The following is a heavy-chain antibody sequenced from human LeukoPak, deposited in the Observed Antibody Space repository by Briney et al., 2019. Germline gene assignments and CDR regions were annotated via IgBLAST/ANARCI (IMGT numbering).Heavy chain of an antibody. D-gene: IGHD3-10*01. CDR2: IRSRAYGGTP. CDR1: GFTFGEYA. Sequence: GGSLRLSCTASGFTFGEYAMSWVRQAPGKGLEWVGVIRSRAYGGTPEYAASVKGRFTISRDDFKSIAYLQMNSLKTEDTAVYYCTRDDYLVWFGASRWFDPWGQGTLVTVSS. V-gene: IGHV3-49*04. CDR3: TRDDYLVWFGASRWFDP. J-gene: IGHJ5*02.